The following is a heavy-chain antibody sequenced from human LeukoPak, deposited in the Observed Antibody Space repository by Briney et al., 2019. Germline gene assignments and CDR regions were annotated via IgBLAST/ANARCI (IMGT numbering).Heavy chain of an antibody. CDR2: IYYSGST. J-gene: IGHJ3*02. D-gene: IGHD4-17*01. Sequence: PSETLSLTCTVSGGSISSYYWSCIRQPPGKGLEWIGYIYYSGSTSYNPSLKSRVTMSVDTSKNQFSLKLSSVTAADTAVYYCAREKTVPDAFDIWGQGTMVTVSS. CDR1: GGSISSYY. CDR3: AREKTVPDAFDI. V-gene: IGHV4-59*12.